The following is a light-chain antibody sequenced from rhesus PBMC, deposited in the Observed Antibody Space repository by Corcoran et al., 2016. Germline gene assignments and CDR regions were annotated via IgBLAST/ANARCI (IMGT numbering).Light chain of an antibody. CDR3: QQYYNSPLT. CDR1: QSLLYSSNNKNY. J-gene: IGKJ4*01. CDR2: WAS. Sequence: DIVMTQSPDSLAVSLGERVTINCKSSQSLLYSSNNKNYLAWYQQKPGQAPNLLIYWASTRESGVPNPFRGSGSGTDFTLTISGLQAEDVAGYYCQQYYNSPLTFGGGTKVEIK. V-gene: IGKV4-1*01.